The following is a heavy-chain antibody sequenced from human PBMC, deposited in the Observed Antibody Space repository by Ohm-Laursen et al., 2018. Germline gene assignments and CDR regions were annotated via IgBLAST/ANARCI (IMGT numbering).Heavy chain of an antibody. CDR2: ISPGDSDT. CDR3: ARAPQYCYDSRGSPFDP. V-gene: IGHV5-51*01. CDR1: GSRFTSYW. J-gene: IGHJ5*02. D-gene: IGHD3-22*01. Sequence: GASMKISCKGSGSRFTSYWLGWVRQMPGKGLEWMGVISPGDSDTSYSPSFQGQVTIAADKSITTAYLQWTSLKAPDTPMYYCARAPQYCYDSRGSPFDPWGQGTLVTVSS.